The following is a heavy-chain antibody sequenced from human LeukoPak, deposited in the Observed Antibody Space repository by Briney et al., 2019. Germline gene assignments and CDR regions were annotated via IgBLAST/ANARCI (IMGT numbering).Heavy chain of an antibody. J-gene: IGHJ4*02. V-gene: IGHV4-39*01. CDR1: GGSISSSSYY. D-gene: IGHD1-1*01. CDR3: ARRTGGVGTSPDY. CDR2: IYYSGST. Sequence: SETLSLTCTVSGGSISSSSYYWGWIRQPPGKGLEWIGSIYYSGSTYYNPSLKSRVTIYVDTSKNQFSLNLNSVTAADPAVYYCARRTGGVGTSPDYWGQGTLVTVSS.